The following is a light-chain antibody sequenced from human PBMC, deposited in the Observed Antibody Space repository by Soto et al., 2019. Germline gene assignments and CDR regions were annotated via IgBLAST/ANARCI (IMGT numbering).Light chain of an antibody. CDR3: QQYGGSPRT. Sequence: EIVLTQSPGTLSLSPWERATLSCRASQSVSSSYLAWYQQKPGQAPRLLIHDASSRATGIPDRFSGSGSGTDFTLTISRLEPEDFAVYYCQQYGGSPRTFGQGTKVDIK. CDR1: QSVSSSY. J-gene: IGKJ1*01. V-gene: IGKV3-20*01. CDR2: DAS.